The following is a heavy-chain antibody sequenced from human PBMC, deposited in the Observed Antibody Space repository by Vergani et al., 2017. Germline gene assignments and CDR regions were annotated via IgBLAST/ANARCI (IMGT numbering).Heavy chain of an antibody. Sequence: QVQLVQSGAEVGKPGASVKISCKASGYTFTAYYIPWVRQAPEQGLEWVGVISPDGFSTFYAQKFQGRVTLTRDTSTSTVYVEVTSLRSDDTAVYYCAREPPLTGFFDYWGQGTLVTVSS. CDR3: AREPPLTGFFDY. D-gene: IGHD3-9*01. CDR1: GYTFTAYY. J-gene: IGHJ4*02. CDR2: ISPDGFST. V-gene: IGHV1-46*03.